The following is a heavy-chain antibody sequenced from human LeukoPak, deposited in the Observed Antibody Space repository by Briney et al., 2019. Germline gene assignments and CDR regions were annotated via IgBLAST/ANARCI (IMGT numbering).Heavy chain of an antibody. CDR3: ARDLVPPGAFDI. J-gene: IGHJ3*02. V-gene: IGHV4-31*03. CDR1: GGSLSSGGYY. Sequence: PSETLSPTCTVSGGSLSSGGYYWSWIRQHPGKGLEWIGYIYYSGSTYYNPSLKSRVTISVDTSKNQFSLKLSSVTAADTAVYYCARDLVPPGAFDIWGQGTMVTVSS. D-gene: IGHD2-8*02. CDR2: IYYSGST.